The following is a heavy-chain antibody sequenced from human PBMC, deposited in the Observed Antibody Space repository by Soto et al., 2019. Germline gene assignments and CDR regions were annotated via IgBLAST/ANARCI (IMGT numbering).Heavy chain of an antibody. V-gene: IGHV1-18*01. CDR2: INPYNGKT. Sequence: SWLRQAPGQGLECMGWINPYNGKTDYPQKFQGRVTMTADTSTTTAYMELRSLNSDDTAVYYCARDRFSLTTSLVFDFWGQGTLVTVSS. D-gene: IGHD4-4*01. CDR3: ARDRFSLTTSLVFDF. J-gene: IGHJ4*02.